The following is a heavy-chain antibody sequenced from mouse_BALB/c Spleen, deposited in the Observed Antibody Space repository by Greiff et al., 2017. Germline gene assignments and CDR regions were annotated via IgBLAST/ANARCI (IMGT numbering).Heavy chain of an antibody. V-gene: IGHV2-2*02. D-gene: IGHD2-10*02. CDR3: ARNRGYGNYWYFDV. J-gene: IGHJ1*01. Sequence: QVQLKESGPGLVQPSQSLSITCTVSGFSLTSYGVHWVRQSPGKGLEWLGVIWSGGSTDYNAAFISRLSISKDNSKSQVFFKMNSLQANDTAIYYCARNRGYGNYWYFDVWGAGTTVTVSS. CDR1: GFSLTSYG. CDR2: IWSGGST.